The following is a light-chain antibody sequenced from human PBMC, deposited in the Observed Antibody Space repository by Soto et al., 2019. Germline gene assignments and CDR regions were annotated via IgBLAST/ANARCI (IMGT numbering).Light chain of an antibody. J-gene: IGKJ1*01. CDR2: DAS. CDR3: HQRQSWPRT. V-gene: IGKV3-11*01. CDR1: QSVRSY. Sequence: EIVLTQSPATLSLSPGERATLSCRASQSVRSYLAWYQQKPGQAPRLLIYDASNRATGIPARFSGSGSGTDFTLTISSLEPEDFAVYYCHQRQSWPRTFGQGTKVDI.